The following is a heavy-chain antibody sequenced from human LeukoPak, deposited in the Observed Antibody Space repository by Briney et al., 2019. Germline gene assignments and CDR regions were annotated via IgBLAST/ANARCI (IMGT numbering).Heavy chain of an antibody. D-gene: IGHD6-13*01. CDR1: GYTFTSYY. V-gene: IGHV1-8*02. J-gene: IGHJ4*02. CDR2: MNPNSGNT. Sequence: GASVKVSCKASGYTFTSYYMHWVRQAPGQGLEWMGWMNPNSGNTGYAQKFQGRVTMTRNTSISTAYMELSSLRSEDTAVYYCARGVDSGYSSSWYFLPYFDYWGQGTLVTVSS. CDR3: ARGVDSGYSSSWYFLPYFDY.